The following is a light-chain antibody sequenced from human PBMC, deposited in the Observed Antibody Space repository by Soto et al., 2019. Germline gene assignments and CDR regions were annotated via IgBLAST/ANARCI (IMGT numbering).Light chain of an antibody. CDR2: LND. V-gene: IGLV1-44*01. CDR1: FSNIGDNA. Sequence: QSVLTQPPSLSATPGQRVNISCSGSFSNIGDNAVNWYQQLPGAAPKLLIYLNDQRPSGVPDRFSGSKSGTSAFLAISGLQSEDEADYYCAAWDDSLNDLFGTGTKV. CDR3: AAWDDSLNDL. J-gene: IGLJ1*01.